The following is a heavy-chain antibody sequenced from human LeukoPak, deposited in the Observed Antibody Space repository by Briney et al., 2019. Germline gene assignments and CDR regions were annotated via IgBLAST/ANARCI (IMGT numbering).Heavy chain of an antibody. Sequence: GGSLRLSCAASGFTVSSNYMSWVRQAPGKGLEWVSVIYSGGSTYYADSVKGRFTISRDNSKNTLYLQMNSLRAEDTAVYYCARNYDFWSGYSHPPQYYYMDVWGKGTTVTVSS. D-gene: IGHD3-3*01. CDR1: GFTVSSNY. J-gene: IGHJ6*03. CDR2: IYSGGST. V-gene: IGHV3-66*02. CDR3: ARNYDFWSGYSHPPQYYYMDV.